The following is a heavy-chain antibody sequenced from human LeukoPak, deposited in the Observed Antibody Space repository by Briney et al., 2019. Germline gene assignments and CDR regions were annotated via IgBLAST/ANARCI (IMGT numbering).Heavy chain of an antibody. J-gene: IGHJ4*02. D-gene: IGHD6-13*01. CDR3: ARGPYIAAAGVDY. CDR2: INPNSGGT. V-gene: IGHV1-2*06. CDR1: GYTFTGYY. Sequence: ASVKVSCKASGYTFTGYYMHWVRQAPGQGLEWMGRINPNSGGTNYAQKFQGRVTVTRDTSISTAYMELSRLRSDDTAVYYCARGPYIAAAGVDYWGQGTLDTVSS.